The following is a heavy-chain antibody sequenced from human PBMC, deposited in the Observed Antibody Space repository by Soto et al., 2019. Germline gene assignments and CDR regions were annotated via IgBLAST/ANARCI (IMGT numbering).Heavy chain of an antibody. CDR2: IYYSGST. V-gene: IGHV4-61*01. Sequence: TLSLTCTVSGGSLSSGSYYWSLIPQPPGKGLEWIWYIYYSGSTNYNPSLKSRVTISVDTSKNQFSLKLSSVTAADTAVYYCARDRRVRPSRGYYDPYYYYGMDVWGQGTTVTVSS. J-gene: IGHJ6*02. CDR1: GGSLSSGSYY. CDR3: ARDRRVRPSRGYYDPYYYYGMDV. D-gene: IGHD3-22*01.